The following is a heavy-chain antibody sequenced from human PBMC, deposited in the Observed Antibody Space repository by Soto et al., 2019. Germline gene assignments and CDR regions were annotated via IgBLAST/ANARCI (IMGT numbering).Heavy chain of an antibody. CDR3: TRDGRGLCRLSLFEY. J-gene: IGHJ4*02. D-gene: IGHD2-8*01. CDR1: GFNVNSDY. V-gene: IGHV3-53*01. CDR2: IYSGETT. Sequence: EVQLVESGGGLIHPGGSLRPSCAASGFNVNSDYMNWVRQTPGKGLEWVASIYSGETTYYADSVRGRFTISSDKSKTTLYFQLSSLRIDDTAVYYCTRDGRGLCRLSLFEYWGQGSLVTVSS.